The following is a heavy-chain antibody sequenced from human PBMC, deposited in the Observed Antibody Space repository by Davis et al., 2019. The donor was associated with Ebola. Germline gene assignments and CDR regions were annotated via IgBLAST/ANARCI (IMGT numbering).Heavy chain of an antibody. CDR3: ARDLFSGMDV. CDR2: INPSAGTT. CDR1: GYAFTLYY. J-gene: IGHJ6*02. Sequence: ASVKVSCKASGYAFTLYYIHWVLQPPGQGLDWMGIINPSAGTTTYAQKFQGRITVTRDTSTSTVYMEVSSLRSEDTAIYYCARDLFSGMDVWGQGTTVTVSS. V-gene: IGHV1-46*01. D-gene: IGHD2-21*01.